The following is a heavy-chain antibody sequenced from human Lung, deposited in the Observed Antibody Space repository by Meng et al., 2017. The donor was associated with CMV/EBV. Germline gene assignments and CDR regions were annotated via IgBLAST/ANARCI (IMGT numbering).Heavy chain of an antibody. CDR3: AKGGGERVTFDAMDV. V-gene: IGHV3-9*01. CDR1: GSTFDDFA. D-gene: IGHD2-21*02. J-gene: IGHJ6*02. CDR2: FSGNTGFI. Sequence: SLKISCTASGSTFDDFAMHRVRQTPGEGLEWVSGFSGNTGFIAYADSVKGRFTISRDNAKKTLSLQMDSLRPEDTGLYYCAKGGGERVTFDAMDVWGQGTTVTVSS.